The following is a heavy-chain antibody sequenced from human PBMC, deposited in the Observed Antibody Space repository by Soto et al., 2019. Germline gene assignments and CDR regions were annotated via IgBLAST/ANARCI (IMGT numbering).Heavy chain of an antibody. V-gene: IGHV3-23*01. Sequence: GGSLRLSCAASGFTFSSYTMNWVRQAPGKGLEWVSTIPSSGGSTYYADSVKGRFSVSRDNSKNTLYLQMNSLRAEDTAVYYCAKSKGVLMVYAPFDYWGQGTLVTVSS. CDR3: AKSKGVLMVYAPFDY. CDR2: IPSSGGST. J-gene: IGHJ4*02. D-gene: IGHD2-8*01. CDR1: GFTFSSYT.